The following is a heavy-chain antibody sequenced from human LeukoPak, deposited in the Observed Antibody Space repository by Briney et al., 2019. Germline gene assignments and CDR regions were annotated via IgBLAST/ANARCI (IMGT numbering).Heavy chain of an antibody. V-gene: IGHV4-59*12. J-gene: IGHJ4*02. D-gene: IGHD3-3*01. CDR1: GGSISSYY. Sequence: SETLSLTCTVSGGSISSYYWSWIRQPPGKGLEWIGYIYYSGSTNYNPSLKSRVTISVDTSKNQFSLKLSSVTAADTAVYYCARRGRRVRFLEWFPFDYWGQGTLVTVSS. CDR3: ARRGRRVRFLEWFPFDY. CDR2: IYYSGST.